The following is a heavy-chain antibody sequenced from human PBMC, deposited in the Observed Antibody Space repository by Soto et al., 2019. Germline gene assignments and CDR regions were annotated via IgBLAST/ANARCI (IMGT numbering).Heavy chain of an antibody. CDR2: IYHSGST. CDR3: VTSLNYDYWRDGGRHYYFDY. V-gene: IGHV4-4*02. Sequence: QVQLQESGPGLVTPSGTLALTCAVSGGSISSSYWGNWVRQPPGKGLEWIGKIYHSGSTNYNPSLKNRVTISVDKSNNQFSLRLSSVTAADTAVYFCVTSLNYDYWRDGGRHYYFDYWGQGTLVTVSS. J-gene: IGHJ4*02. D-gene: IGHD3-3*01. CDR1: GGSISSSYW.